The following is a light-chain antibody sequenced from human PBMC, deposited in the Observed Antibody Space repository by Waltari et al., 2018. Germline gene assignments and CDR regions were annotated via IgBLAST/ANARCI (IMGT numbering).Light chain of an antibody. CDR3: LSYTTINTWV. CDR1: SGAIGAFNT. Sequence: QSALTQPASVSGSPGQSLPISCSGTSGAIGAFNTLSWYQQFAGKAPRLLIFEDTLRPSEISDRFSGAKSGDTASLTISGLQAEDEADYFCLSYTTINTWVFGGGTKVTVL. V-gene: IGLV2-14*01. CDR2: EDT. J-gene: IGLJ3*02.